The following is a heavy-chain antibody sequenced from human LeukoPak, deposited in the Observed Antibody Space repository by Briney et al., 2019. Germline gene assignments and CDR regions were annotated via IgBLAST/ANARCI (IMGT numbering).Heavy chain of an antibody. CDR2: IYYSGST. V-gene: IGHV4-61*01. Sequence: SETLSLTCTVSGGSFSSSSYYWSWLRQPPGPGLQWIGYIYYSGSTNYNPSLKSRVTISIDTSKNQFSLNLSSVTAADTAVYYCARDRAKLSRDGAAYYSDSWGQGILLTVSS. CDR1: GGSFSSSSYY. J-gene: IGHJ4*02. CDR3: ARDRAKLSRDGAAYYSDS. D-gene: IGHD3-10*01.